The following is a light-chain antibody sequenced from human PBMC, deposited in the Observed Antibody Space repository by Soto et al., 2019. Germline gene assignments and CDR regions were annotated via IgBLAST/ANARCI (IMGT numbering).Light chain of an antibody. CDR2: GAS. V-gene: IGKV3-20*01. Sequence: EIMLTQSPGTLSLTPGERATLSCRASQSVSSSYLAWYQQKPGQAPRLLIYGASSRATGIPDRFSGSGSGTDFTLTISRLEPEDFAVYYCQQYGSSPPITFGQGTRLAIK. CDR1: QSVSSSY. CDR3: QQYGSSPPIT. J-gene: IGKJ5*01.